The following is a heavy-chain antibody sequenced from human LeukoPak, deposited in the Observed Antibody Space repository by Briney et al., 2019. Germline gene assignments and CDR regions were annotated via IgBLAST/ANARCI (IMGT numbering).Heavy chain of an antibody. D-gene: IGHD1-1*01. CDR2: FYYSGST. CDR3: ARLWRAAIDY. Sequence: NPSETLSLTCTVVSGGSISSSNYYWGWIRQPPGKGLEWIGSFYYSGSTYYNPSLKSRVTISADTSKNQFSLKLSSVTAADTAVYYCARLWRAAIDYGGQGILVTVSS. J-gene: IGHJ4*02. V-gene: IGHV4-39*01. CDR1: GGSISSSNYY.